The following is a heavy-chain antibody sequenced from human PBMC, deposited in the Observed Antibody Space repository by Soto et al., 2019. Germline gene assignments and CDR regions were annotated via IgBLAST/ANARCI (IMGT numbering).Heavy chain of an antibody. CDR2: IPHDGTNK. Sequence: GGSLRLSCAASGFTFSSYGMHWVRQAPGKGLEWVAVIPHDGTNKYYGDSVKGRFTISRDDSKNTLYLQMNSLRAEDTAVYYCAKNKFCSSTSCHYYGMDVWGQGTTVTVSS. V-gene: IGHV3-30*02. D-gene: IGHD2-2*01. CDR3: AKNKFCSSTSCHYYGMDV. CDR1: GFTFSSYG. J-gene: IGHJ6*02.